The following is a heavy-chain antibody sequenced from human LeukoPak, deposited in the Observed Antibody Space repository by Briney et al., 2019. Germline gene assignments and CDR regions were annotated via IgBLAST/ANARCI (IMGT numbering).Heavy chain of an antibody. J-gene: IGHJ4*02. Sequence: GGSLRLSCGASGITFSSYTMNWVRQAPGQGLEWVSYISATSTYIYYADSVRGRFTISRDNAKNSLYLQMNGLRAEDTAVYFCARAREMGSSWPTDYWGQGTLVTVSS. CDR2: ISATSTYI. V-gene: IGHV3-21*01. CDR1: GITFSSYT. D-gene: IGHD6-13*01. CDR3: ARAREMGSSWPTDY.